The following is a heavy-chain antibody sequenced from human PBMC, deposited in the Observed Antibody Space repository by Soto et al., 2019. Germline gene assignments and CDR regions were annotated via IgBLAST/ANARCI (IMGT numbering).Heavy chain of an antibody. D-gene: IGHD2-15*01. V-gene: IGHV1-69*12. J-gene: IGHJ4*02. CDR2: IIPLFNTA. CDR3: TRRGGGNSFDY. CDR1: GGTFSNSG. Sequence: QVQLVQSGTEVKKPGSSVKVSCKASGGTFSNSGVCWVRQAPGQGLEWMGGIIPLFNTANYAQQFQGRVTITADESTNTAYMELSSLRSEDTAVYYCTRRGGGNSFDYWGQGTLVIVSS.